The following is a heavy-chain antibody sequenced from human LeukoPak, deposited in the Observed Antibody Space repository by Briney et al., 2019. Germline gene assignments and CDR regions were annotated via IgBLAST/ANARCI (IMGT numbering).Heavy chain of an antibody. V-gene: IGHV4-34*01. CDR2: INHSGST. CDR3: ARSKGGRGFDP. J-gene: IGHJ5*02. CDR1: GGSFSGYY. D-gene: IGHD3-16*01. Sequence: SETLSLTCAVYGGSFSGYYWSWIRQPPGKGLEWIGEINHSGSTNYNSSLKSRATISVDTSKNQFSLKLSSVTAADTAVYYCARSKGGRGFDPWGQGTLVTVSS.